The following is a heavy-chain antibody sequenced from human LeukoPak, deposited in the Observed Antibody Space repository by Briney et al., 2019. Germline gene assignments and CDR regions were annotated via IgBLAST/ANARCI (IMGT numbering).Heavy chain of an antibody. J-gene: IGHJ4*02. Sequence: ASVKVSCKASGYTFTSYGISWVRQAPGQGLEWMGWINAGNGNTKYSQKFQGRVTITRDTSASTAYMELSSLRSEDTAVYYCARDELELRYYFDYWGQGTLVTVSS. CDR3: ARDELELRYYFDY. CDR2: INAGNGNT. CDR1: GYTFTSYG. D-gene: IGHD1-7*01. V-gene: IGHV1-18*01.